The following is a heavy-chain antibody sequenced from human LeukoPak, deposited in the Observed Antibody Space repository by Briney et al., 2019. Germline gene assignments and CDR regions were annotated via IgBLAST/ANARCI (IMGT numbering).Heavy chain of an antibody. D-gene: IGHD3-3*01. CDR1: GFTFGDYA. J-gene: IGHJ4*02. Sequence: PGGSLRLSCAASGFTFGDYAMHWVRQAPGKGLEWVSGISWNSGNIGYADSVKGRFTISRDNAKNSLYLQMNSLRAEDTALYYCAKEAGEAPYYDFWSGYSKTFDYWGQGTLVTVSS. CDR2: ISWNSGNI. V-gene: IGHV3-9*01. CDR3: AKEAGEAPYYDFWSGYSKTFDY.